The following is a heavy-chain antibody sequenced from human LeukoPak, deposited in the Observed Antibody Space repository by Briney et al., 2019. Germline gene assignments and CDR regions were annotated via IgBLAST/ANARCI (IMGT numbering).Heavy chain of an antibody. CDR3: AKDGLHPYYYDSSGCPTHQFDY. D-gene: IGHD3-22*01. V-gene: IGHV3-23*01. CDR1: GFTFSSYA. CDR2: ISGSGGST. Sequence: GGSLRLSCAASGFTFSSYAMSWVRQAPGKGLEWVSAISGSGGSTYYADSVKGRFTISRDNSKNTLYLQMNSLRAEDTAVYYCAKDGLHPYYYDSSGCPTHQFDYWGQGTLVTVSS. J-gene: IGHJ4*02.